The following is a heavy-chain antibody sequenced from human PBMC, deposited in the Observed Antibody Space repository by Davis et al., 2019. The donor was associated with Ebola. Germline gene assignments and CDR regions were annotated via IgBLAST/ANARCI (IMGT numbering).Heavy chain of an antibody. Sequence: HPQTLSLTSAISGDSVSSNSAAWNWIRQSPSRGLEWLGRTYYRSKWNNGYAVSVKSRITINADTSKNQFSLQLNSVTPEDTAVYYCARSGQWLDVWGQGTTVTVSS. V-gene: IGHV6-1*01. CDR1: GDSVSSNSAA. D-gene: IGHD6-19*01. CDR3: ARSGQWLDV. CDR2: TYYRSKWNN. J-gene: IGHJ6*02.